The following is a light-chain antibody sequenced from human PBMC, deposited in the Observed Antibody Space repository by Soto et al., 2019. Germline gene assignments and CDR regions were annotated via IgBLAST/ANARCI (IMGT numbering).Light chain of an antibody. CDR1: QRVSRN. J-gene: IGKJ2*01. Sequence: EIVMTQSPATLSVSPGERATLSCRASQRVSRNLAWYQQKPGQAPRLLIYDASTRATGIPDRFSGSGSETEFTLTISSLQSEDYAIYYCQQLRAYPHTFGQGTKLDIK. CDR2: DAS. CDR3: QQLRAYPHT. V-gene: IGKV3-15*01.